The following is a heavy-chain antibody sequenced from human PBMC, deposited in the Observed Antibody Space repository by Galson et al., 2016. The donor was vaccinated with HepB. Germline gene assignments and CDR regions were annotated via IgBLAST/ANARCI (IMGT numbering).Heavy chain of an antibody. CDR1: GFTFSTYG. Sequence: SLRLSCAASGFTFSTYGMHWVRQAPGKGLEWVALISYDESNKSYADSVTGRFTISRDNSKNTLYLQMNSLRADDTAVYYCAGFSSDWYYFDYWGQGTLVTVSS. D-gene: IGHD6-19*01. J-gene: IGHJ4*02. V-gene: IGHV3-30*03. CDR2: ISYDESNK. CDR3: AGFSSDWYYFDY.